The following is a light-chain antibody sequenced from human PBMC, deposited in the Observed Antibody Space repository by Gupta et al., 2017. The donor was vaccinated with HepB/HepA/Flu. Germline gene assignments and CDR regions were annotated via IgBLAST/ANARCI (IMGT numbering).Light chain of an antibody. Sequence: QSVLPQPPSASGNPAPTVTISCPGSSSNIENDNVYWYQNLPGTAPKLLIYNDNKRPSGVPDRFSGSKSGTSASLAISGLQSEDEADYYCVWWDKSLSAYVFGAGTRVTVL. V-gene: IGLV1-47*02. J-gene: IGLJ1*01. CDR3: VWWDKSLSAYV. CDR2: NDN. CDR1: SSNIENDN.